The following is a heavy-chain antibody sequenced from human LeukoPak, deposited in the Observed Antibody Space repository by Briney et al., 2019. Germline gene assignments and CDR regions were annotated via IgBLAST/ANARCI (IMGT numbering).Heavy chain of an antibody. V-gene: IGHV6-1*01. CDR1: GDSVSSNSAT. J-gene: IGHJ1*01. CDR3: ARGPSYFQH. Sequence: SQTLSLTCAISGDSVSSNSATWNWIRQSPSRGLEWLGGTYYRSKWYKYYAVSVKGRITINPDTSKNQFSLQLSSVTPEDTAVYYCARGPSYFQHWGQGTLVTVSS. CDR2: TYYRSKWYK.